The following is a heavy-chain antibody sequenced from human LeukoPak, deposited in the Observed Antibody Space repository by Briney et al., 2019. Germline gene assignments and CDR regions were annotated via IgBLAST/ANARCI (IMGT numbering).Heavy chain of an antibody. D-gene: IGHD4-11*01. CDR3: ARAQKYSYDALDI. J-gene: IGHJ3*02. CDR2: IYADGTP. CDR1: GFTVRSNY. Sequence: GGSLRLSCAVSGFTVRSNYMAWVRQAPGKGLDWVSVIYADGTPYYADSVKGRFTISRDNSKNTLYLQMNSLRAEDTAVYYCARAQKYSYDALDIWGQGTMVTVSS. V-gene: IGHV3-66*01.